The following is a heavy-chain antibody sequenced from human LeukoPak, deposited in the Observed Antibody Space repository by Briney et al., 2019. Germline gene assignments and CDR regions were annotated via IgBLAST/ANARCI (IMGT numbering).Heavy chain of an antibody. CDR2: INPNSGGT. V-gene: IGHV1-2*02. D-gene: IGHD2-8*01. Sequence: GASVKVSCTSSGYTFTGYNMHLVRQAPGQGLEWMGWINPNSGGTNYAQTFQGKGTMTSDTAIGTTYMDLNMHSSGATAVYYCARDHAQGDCTNGVCYQYYFDYWGKGTLVHVSS. CDR1: GYTFTGYN. CDR3: ARDHAQGDCTNGVCYQYYFDY. J-gene: IGHJ4*02.